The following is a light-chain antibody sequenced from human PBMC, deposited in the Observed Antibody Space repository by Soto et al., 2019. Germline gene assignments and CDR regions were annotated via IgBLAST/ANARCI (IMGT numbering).Light chain of an antibody. CDR3: QQYNSYST. J-gene: IGKJ1*01. V-gene: IGKV1-5*03. Sequence: IQMTQSPSTLSASVGGRLIIPCRASQSISSWLAWYQQKPGKAPKLLIYKASSLESGVPSRFSGSGSGTEFTLTISSLQPDDFATYYCQQYNSYSTFGQGSKVDI. CDR2: KAS. CDR1: QSISSW.